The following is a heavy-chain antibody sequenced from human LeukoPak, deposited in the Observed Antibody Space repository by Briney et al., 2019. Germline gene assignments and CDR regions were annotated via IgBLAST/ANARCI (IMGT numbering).Heavy chain of an antibody. V-gene: IGHV3-23*01. Sequence: GGSLRLSCAASGFTFSSYAMSWVHQAPGKGLEWVSAISGSGGSTYYADSVKGRFTISRDNSKNTLYLQMNSLRAEDTAVYYCAKDRAGYCSSTSCYSLHFQHWGQGTLVTVSS. J-gene: IGHJ1*01. CDR2: ISGSGGST. CDR1: GFTFSSYA. D-gene: IGHD2-2*02. CDR3: AKDRAGYCSSTSCYSLHFQH.